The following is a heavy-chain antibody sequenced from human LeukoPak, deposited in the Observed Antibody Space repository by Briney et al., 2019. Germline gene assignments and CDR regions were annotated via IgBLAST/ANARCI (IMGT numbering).Heavy chain of an antibody. V-gene: IGHV1-46*01. Sequence: ASVKVSCKASGYTFTSYCMHWVRQAPGQGLEWMGFINPSGGGTSYAQKFQGRVTMTTDTSTSTVYMEVSSLRSEDTAVYYCARGFTVYRLSLDYWGQGTLVTVSS. CDR3: ARGFTVYRLSLDY. CDR2: INPSGGGT. D-gene: IGHD3-16*02. CDR1: GYTFTSYC. J-gene: IGHJ4*02.